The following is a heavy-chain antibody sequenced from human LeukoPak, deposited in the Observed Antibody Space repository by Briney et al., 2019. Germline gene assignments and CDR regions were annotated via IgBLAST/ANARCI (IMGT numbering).Heavy chain of an antibody. J-gene: IGHJ5*02. D-gene: IGHD6-19*01. V-gene: IGHV3-30-3*01. CDR1: GFTFSSYA. CDR2: ISYDGSNK. CDR3: ARVNTVAATGWWFDP. Sequence: PGRSLRLSCAASGFTFSSYAMHWVRQAPGKGLEWVAVISYDGSNKYYADSVKGRFTISRDNSKNTLYLQMNSLRAEDTAVYYCARVNTVAATGWWFDPWGQGTLVTVSS.